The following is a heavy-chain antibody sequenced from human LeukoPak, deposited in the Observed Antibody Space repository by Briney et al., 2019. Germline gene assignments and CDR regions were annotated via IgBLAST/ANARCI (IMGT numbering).Heavy chain of an antibody. CDR1: GFTVSSYA. CDR3: AKEKAYISGWYLAY. J-gene: IGHJ4*02. Sequence: GGSLRLSCAASGFTVSSYAMSWVRQGPGKGLEWVSVISGSGGNTHYADSVKGRFTISRDNSKNTLYLQMNSLRAEDTAVYYCAKEKAYISGWYLAYWGQGTLVTVSS. D-gene: IGHD6-19*01. V-gene: IGHV3-23*01. CDR2: ISGSGGNT.